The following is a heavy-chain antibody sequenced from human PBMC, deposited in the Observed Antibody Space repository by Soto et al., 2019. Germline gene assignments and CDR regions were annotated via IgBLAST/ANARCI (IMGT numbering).Heavy chain of an antibody. D-gene: IGHD6-19*01. CDR1: GFTFSSYA. Sequence: PGGSQRLSCAASGFTFSSYAVSWVRQAPGKGLEWVSAISGSGGSTYYADSVKGRFTISRDNSKNTLYLQMNSLRAEDTAVYYCAKSYSSGWYGYFDYWGQGTLVTVS. CDR2: ISGSGGST. CDR3: AKSYSSGWYGYFDY. J-gene: IGHJ4*02. V-gene: IGHV3-23*01.